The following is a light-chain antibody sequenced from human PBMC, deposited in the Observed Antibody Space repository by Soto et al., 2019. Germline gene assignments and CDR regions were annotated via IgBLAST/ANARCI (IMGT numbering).Light chain of an antibody. CDR2: DAS. Sequence: EIVLTQSPATLSLSPGERATLSCRASQSVSSYLAWYQQKTGQAPRLLIYDASNRATGIPARFSGSGSGTDFTLTISSLEPEDFAVYYCQQRSNLPPFTFGPGTKVDIK. CDR3: QQRSNLPPFT. J-gene: IGKJ3*01. CDR1: QSVSSY. V-gene: IGKV3-11*01.